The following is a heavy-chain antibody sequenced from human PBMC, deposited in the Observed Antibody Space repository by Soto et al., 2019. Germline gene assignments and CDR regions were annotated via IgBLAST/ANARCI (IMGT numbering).Heavy chain of an antibody. Sequence: GGSLRLSCAASGFTVSSNYMSWVRQAPGKGLEWVSVIYSGGSTYYADSVKGRFTISRHNSKNTLYLQMNSLRAEDTAVYYCARGSEPVDTAIGGWFDPWGQGTLVTVSS. D-gene: IGHD5-18*01. CDR1: GFTVSSNY. V-gene: IGHV3-53*04. CDR2: IYSGGST. J-gene: IGHJ5*02. CDR3: ARGSEPVDTAIGGWFDP.